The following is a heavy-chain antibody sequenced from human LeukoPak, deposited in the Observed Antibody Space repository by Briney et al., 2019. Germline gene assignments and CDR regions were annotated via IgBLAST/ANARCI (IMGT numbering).Heavy chain of an antibody. Sequence: QSGGSLRLSCAASGFTFSSYAMHWVRQAPGKGLEWVAVISYDGSNKYYADSVKGRFTISRDNSKNTLYLQMNSLRAEDTAVYYCARGGYSGSYYVTPDRPLDYWGQGTLVTVSS. CDR1: GFTFSSYA. D-gene: IGHD1-26*01. V-gene: IGHV3-30-3*01. CDR3: ARGGYSGSYYVTPDRPLDY. J-gene: IGHJ4*02. CDR2: ISYDGSNK.